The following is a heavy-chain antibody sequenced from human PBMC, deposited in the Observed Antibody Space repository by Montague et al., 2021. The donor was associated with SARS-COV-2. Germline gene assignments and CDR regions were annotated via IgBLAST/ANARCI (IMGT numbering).Heavy chain of an antibody. CDR1: GDPIGTYY. Sequence: SETLSLTCTVSGDPIGTYYWSWIRQPPGKGLEWIGYIYYNGYTNYNPSLKSRVTISVDTSKNQFSLRLSSVTAADTAVYFCARGGATYYYDTSGYVNAFDTWGQGTMVTVSS. D-gene: IGHD3-22*01. J-gene: IGHJ3*02. CDR2: IYYNGYT. V-gene: IGHV4-59*01. CDR3: ARGGATYYYDTSGYVNAFDT.